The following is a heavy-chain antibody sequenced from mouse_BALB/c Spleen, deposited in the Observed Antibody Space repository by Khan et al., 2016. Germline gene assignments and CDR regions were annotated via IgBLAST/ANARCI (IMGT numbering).Heavy chain of an antibody. CDR3: ARTARIKY. CDR1: GYSITSGYG. V-gene: IGHV3-2*02. CDR2: ISYSGST. D-gene: IGHD1-2*01. J-gene: IGHJ2*01. Sequence: EVQLPASCPGLVKPSQSLSLTCTVTGYSITSGYGWNWIRQFPGNKLEWMGYISYSGSTNYNPSLKSRISITRDTSKNQFFLQLNSVTTEDTATYYCARTARIKYWGQGTTLTVSS.